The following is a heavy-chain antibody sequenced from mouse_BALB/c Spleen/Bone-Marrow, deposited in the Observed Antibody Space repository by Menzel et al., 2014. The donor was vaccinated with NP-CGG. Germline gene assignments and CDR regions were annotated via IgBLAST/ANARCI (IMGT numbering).Heavy chain of an antibody. CDR2: ISSGGGST. V-gene: IGHV5-12-1*01. CDR3: ARHEDGYYDAMDY. CDR1: GFAFSSYD. J-gene: IGHJ4*01. Sequence: EVMLVESGGGLVKPGGSLKLSCAASGFAFSSYDMSWVRQTPEKRLEWVAYISSGGGSTYYPDTVKGRSTISRDNAKNTLYLQMSSLKSEDTAMYYCARHEDGYYDAMDYWGQGTSVTVSS. D-gene: IGHD2-3*01.